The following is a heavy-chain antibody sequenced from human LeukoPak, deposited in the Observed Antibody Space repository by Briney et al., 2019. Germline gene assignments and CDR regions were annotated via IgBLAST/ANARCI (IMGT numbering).Heavy chain of an antibody. CDR3: ARDLGPVIAAAGNWFDP. D-gene: IGHD6-13*01. J-gene: IGHJ5*02. V-gene: IGHV1-2*02. CDR2: INPNSGGT. Sequence: ASVKVSCKASGYTFTSYDINWVRQAPGQGLEWMGWINPNSGGTNYAQKFQGRVTMTGDTSISTAYMELSRLRSDDTAVYYCARDLGPVIAAAGNWFDPWGQGTLVTVSS. CDR1: GYTFTSYD.